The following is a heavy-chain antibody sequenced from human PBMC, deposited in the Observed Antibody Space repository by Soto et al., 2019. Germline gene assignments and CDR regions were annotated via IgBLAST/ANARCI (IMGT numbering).Heavy chain of an antibody. D-gene: IGHD6-13*01. CDR1: GGSFSDYY. CDR3: ARPRIAAAGSDYYGMVV. Sequence: PSETLSLTCAVYGGSFSDYYWSWIRQPPGKGLEWIGEINHSGSTNYNPSLKSRVTISVDTSKNQFSLKLNSVTAADTAVYYCARPRIAAAGSDYYGMVVWGQGTTVTVSS. CDR2: INHSGST. J-gene: IGHJ6*02. V-gene: IGHV4-34*01.